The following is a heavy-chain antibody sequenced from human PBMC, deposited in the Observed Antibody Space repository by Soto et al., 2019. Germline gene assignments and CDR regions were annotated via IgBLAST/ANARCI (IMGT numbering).Heavy chain of an antibody. D-gene: IGHD2-2*01. V-gene: IGHV1-18*04. J-gene: IGHJ5*01. CDR2: INVYNGNT. CDR3: ARISSAIGGWRHES. CDR1: GYTFTSNS. Sequence: ASVNLSCKASGYTFTSNSIGWVRQAPGQGLEWMGWINVYNGNTKYAQQLQGRVTLTTDTSTSTAYMDLRSLRSDDTAVYYCARISSAIGGWRHESWGNGTLVNVSA.